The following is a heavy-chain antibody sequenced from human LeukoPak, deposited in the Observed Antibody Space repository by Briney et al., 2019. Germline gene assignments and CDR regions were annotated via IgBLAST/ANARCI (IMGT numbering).Heavy chain of an antibody. CDR1: GGSISSGGYY. Sequence: SETLSLTCTVSGGSISSGGYYWSWIRQHPGKGLEWIGYIYYSGSTYYNPSLKSRDTISVDTSKNQFSLKLSSVTAADTAVYYCAKSGDSSGYTPFDYWGQGTLVTVSS. D-gene: IGHD3-22*01. CDR3: AKSGDSSGYTPFDY. J-gene: IGHJ4*02. CDR2: IYYSGST. V-gene: IGHV4-31*03.